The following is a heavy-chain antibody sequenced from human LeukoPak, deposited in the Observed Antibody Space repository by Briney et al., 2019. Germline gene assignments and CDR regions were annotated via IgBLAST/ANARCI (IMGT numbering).Heavy chain of an antibody. D-gene: IGHD6-13*01. CDR1: GGSISSSSYY. J-gene: IGHJ4*02. CDR3: ARTNPNSSSWYNFDY. V-gene: IGHV4-39*07. Sequence: TSSETLSLTCTVSGGSISSSSYYWGWIRQPPGKGLEWIGSIYYSGSTYYNPSLKSRVTISVDTSKNQFSLKLSSVTAADAAVYYCARTNPNSSSWYNFDYWGQGTLVTVSS. CDR2: IYYSGST.